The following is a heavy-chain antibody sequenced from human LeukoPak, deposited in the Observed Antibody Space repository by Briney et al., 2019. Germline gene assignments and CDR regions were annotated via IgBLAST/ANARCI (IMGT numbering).Heavy chain of an antibody. CDR3: AGEGDYGDY. CDR1: GFTFSSYG. Sequence: GGSLRLSCAASGFTFSSYGMHWVRQAPAKGLEWVAVIWYDGSNKYYADSVKGRFTISRDNSKNTLYLQRNSLRAEDTAVYYCAGEGDYGDYWGQGTLVTVSS. J-gene: IGHJ4*02. V-gene: IGHV3-33*01. CDR2: IWYDGSNK.